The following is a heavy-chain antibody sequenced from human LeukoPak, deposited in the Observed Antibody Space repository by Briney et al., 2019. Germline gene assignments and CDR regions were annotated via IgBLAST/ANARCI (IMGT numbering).Heavy chain of an antibody. CDR1: GYTFSSYA. D-gene: IGHD3-10*01. J-gene: IGHJ6*03. Sequence: ASVKVSCKASGYTFSSYAMHWVRQAPGQRLEWMGWINTGNGNTKYSQEFQGRVSITRDTSISTAYMELSRLRSDDTAVYYCAREAYDSGSFRTDYYYMDVWGKGTTVTISS. CDR3: AREAYDSGSFRTDYYYMDV. V-gene: IGHV1-3*04. CDR2: INTGNGNT.